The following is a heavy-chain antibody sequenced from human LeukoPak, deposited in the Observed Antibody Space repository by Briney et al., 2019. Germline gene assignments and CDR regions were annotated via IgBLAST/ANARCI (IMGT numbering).Heavy chain of an antibody. V-gene: IGHV2-5*01. D-gene: IGHD6-19*01. J-gene: IGHJ4*02. Sequence: SGPTLVNPPQTLTLTCTFSGFSLITNRVAVGWIRQPLGKALDWLALIYGNDDKRYSPSLKSRLTITKDISKSQVVLTMTNMDPVDTATYYCAHASDGISAWSHNWGQGTLVTVSS. CDR1: GFSLITNRVA. CDR2: IYGNDDK. CDR3: AHASDGISAWSHN.